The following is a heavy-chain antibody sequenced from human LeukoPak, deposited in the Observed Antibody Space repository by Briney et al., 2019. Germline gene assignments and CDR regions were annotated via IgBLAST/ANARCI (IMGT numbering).Heavy chain of an antibody. CDR3: ARSPVWWFNIDY. CDR2: ISSSGSPI. CDR1: GFTFSTYA. Sequence: GGSLRLSCAASGFTFSTYAMSWVRQAPGKGLEWVSYISSSGSPIYYADSVKGRFTISRDNAKNSLYLQMNSLRAEDTAVYYCARSPVWWFNIDYWGQGTLVTVSS. V-gene: IGHV3-11*01. D-gene: IGHD2-15*01. J-gene: IGHJ4*02.